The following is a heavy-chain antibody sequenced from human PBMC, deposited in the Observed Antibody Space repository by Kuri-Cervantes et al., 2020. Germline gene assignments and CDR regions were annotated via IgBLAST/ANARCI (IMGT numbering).Heavy chain of an antibody. D-gene: IGHD3-16*01. CDR3: ARVVDYCTTGYCYYMDV. CDR1: GGSFRGYY. CDR2: INHSGST. Sequence: SETLSLTCAVYGGSFRGYYWSWIRQPPGKGLEWIGEINHSGSTNYNPSLKSRVTISVDTSKNQFSLKLSSVTAADTAVYYCARVVDYCTTGYCYYMDVWGKGTTVTVSS. V-gene: IGHV4-34*01. J-gene: IGHJ6*03.